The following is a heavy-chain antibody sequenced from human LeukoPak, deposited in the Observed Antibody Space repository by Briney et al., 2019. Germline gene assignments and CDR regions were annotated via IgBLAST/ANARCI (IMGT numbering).Heavy chain of an antibody. J-gene: IGHJ4*02. D-gene: IGHD1-26*01. Sequence: ASVKVSCTASGYTFTGYYMHWVRQAPGQGLEWIGWINPNSGGTNYAQKFQGRVTMTRDTSITTAYVELSRLSSDDTAVYYCAKGRGGGTYTFDCWGQGTLVTVSS. CDR3: AKGRGGGTYTFDC. CDR1: GYTFTGYY. V-gene: IGHV1-2*02. CDR2: INPNSGGT.